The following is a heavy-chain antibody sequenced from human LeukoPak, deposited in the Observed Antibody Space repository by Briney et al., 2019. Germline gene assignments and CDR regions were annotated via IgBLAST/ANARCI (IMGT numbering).Heavy chain of an antibody. CDR2: IKEDGSVK. Sequence: GGSLRLSCAASGFAFSSSWMAWVRQAPGTGLEWVANIKEDGSVKQYVDSVKGRFTISRDNAKNSLYLQMNSLRTDDTALYYCARAPPGALDFWGQGTLVTSPQ. V-gene: IGHV3-7*03. J-gene: IGHJ4*02. D-gene: IGHD7-27*01. CDR1: GFAFSSSW. CDR3: ARAPPGALDF.